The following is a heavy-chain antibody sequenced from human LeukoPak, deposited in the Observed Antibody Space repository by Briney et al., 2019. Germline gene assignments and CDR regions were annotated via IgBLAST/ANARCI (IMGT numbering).Heavy chain of an antibody. CDR2: ISWNSGSI. CDR3: AKGPFYDFWSGYFDY. D-gene: IGHD3-3*01. V-gene: IGHV3-9*01. Sequence: SLRLSCAASGFTFDEYAMHSVRHAPGKGLEWVSGISWNSGSIGYADSVKGRFTISRDNAKNSLYLQMNSLRAEDTALYYCAKGPFYDFWSGYFDYWGQGTLVTVSS. J-gene: IGHJ4*02. CDR1: GFTFDEYA.